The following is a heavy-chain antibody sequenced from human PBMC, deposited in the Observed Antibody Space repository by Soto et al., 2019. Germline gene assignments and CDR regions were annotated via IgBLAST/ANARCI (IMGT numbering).Heavy chain of an antibody. Sequence: QVQLVESGGGLVKPGGSLRLSCAASGLTFSDHYMTWIRQAPGKGLEWISYISSSAGTIYYADSVKGRFTISRDNAKNSLYLQMTNLGAEDTAVYYCARAPYFGSGTYYYYALDVWGQGTTVTGSS. CDR1: GLTFSDHY. CDR2: ISSSAGTI. J-gene: IGHJ6*02. CDR3: ARAPYFGSGTYYYYALDV. V-gene: IGHV3-11*01. D-gene: IGHD3-10*01.